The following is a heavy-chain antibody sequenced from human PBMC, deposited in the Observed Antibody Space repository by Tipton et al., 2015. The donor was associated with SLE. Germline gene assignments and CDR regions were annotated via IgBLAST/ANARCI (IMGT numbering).Heavy chain of an antibody. CDR3: VGWGSSGYYYGFDY. CDR2: IYDTGNT. Sequence: TLSLTCTVSGGSITSSSYYWGWIRQPPGKGLEWIGSIYDTGNTYYNPSLKSRVTISEDTSRNQFSLKLTSVTAADTAVYYCVGWGSSGYYYGFDYWGQGTLVTVSS. D-gene: IGHD3-22*01. J-gene: IGHJ4*02. V-gene: IGHV4-39*01. CDR1: GGSITSSSYY.